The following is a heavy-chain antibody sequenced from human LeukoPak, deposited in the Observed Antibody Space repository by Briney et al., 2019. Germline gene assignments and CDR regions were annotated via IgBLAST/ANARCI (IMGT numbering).Heavy chain of an antibody. J-gene: IGHJ4*02. CDR1: GFRFSDYF. D-gene: IGHD3-22*01. CDR2: IGSSGSII. CDR3: AKASAMIVVVSKHFDY. V-gene: IGHV3-11*01. Sequence: GGSLRLSCEASGFRFSDYFISWIRQAPGKGLEWVSSIGSSGSIIYYADSVKGRFTISRDNSKNSVYLQMNSLRAEDTAVYYCAKASAMIVVVSKHFDYWGQGTLVTVSS.